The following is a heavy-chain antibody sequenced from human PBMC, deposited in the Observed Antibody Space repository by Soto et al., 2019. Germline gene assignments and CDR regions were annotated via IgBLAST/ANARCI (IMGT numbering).Heavy chain of an antibody. CDR1: GGTFSSYA. CDR3: ARDLLHSYAYLFSWETLSYYYGMDV. CDR2: IIPIFGTA. D-gene: IGHD3-16*01. Sequence: SVKVSCKASGGTFSSYAISWVRQAPGQGLAWMGGIIPIFGTANYAQKFQGRVTITADESTSTAYMEVSSLRSGDTAVYYCARDLLHSYAYLFSWETLSYYYGMDVWGQGTTVTVSS. V-gene: IGHV1-69*13. J-gene: IGHJ6*02.